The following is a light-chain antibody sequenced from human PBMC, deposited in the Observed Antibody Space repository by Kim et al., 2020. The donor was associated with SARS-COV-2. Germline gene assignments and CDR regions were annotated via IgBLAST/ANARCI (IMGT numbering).Light chain of an antibody. J-gene: IGLJ2*01. CDR1: KLGDKY. V-gene: IGLV3-1*01. CDR2: QDS. Sequence: SYELTQPPSVSVSPGQTASITCSGDKLGDKYACWYQQKPGQSPVLVIYQDSKRPSGTPERFPGSNSGNTATLTISGTQSMDEADYYCQAWDSSLVFG. CDR3: QAWDSSLV.